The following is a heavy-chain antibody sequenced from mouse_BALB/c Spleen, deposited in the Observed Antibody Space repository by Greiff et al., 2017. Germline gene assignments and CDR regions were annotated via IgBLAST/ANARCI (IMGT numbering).Heavy chain of an antibody. CDR3: ARRGLRTASYAMDY. J-gene: IGHJ4*01. D-gene: IGHD3-3*01. CDR2: ISTYYGDA. CDR1: GYTFTDYA. V-gene: IGHV1S137*01. Sequence: QVQLKESGAELVRPGVSVKISCKGSGYTFTDYAMHWVKQSHAKSLEWIGVISTYYGDASYNQKFKGKATMTVDKSSSTAYMELARLTSEDSAIYYCARRGLRTASYAMDYWGQGTSVTVSS.